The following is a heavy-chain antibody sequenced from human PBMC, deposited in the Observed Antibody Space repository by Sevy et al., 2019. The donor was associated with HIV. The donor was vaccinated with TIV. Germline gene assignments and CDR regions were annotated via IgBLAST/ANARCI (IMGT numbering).Heavy chain of an antibody. Sequence: GGSLRLSCAASGFTFSKYWMGWVRQAPGKGLEWVANIKQDAGQKYYVDSVKGRFTISRDNAKNSLYLQMNSLRAENTAVYFCARDDGNYYFHYWGQGTLVTVSS. CDR1: GFTFSKYW. V-gene: IGHV3-7*01. J-gene: IGHJ4*02. CDR3: ARDDGNYYFHY. CDR2: IKQDAGQK. D-gene: IGHD1-7*01.